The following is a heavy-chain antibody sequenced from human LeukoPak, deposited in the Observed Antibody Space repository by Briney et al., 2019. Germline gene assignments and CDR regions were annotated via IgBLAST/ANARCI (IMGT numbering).Heavy chain of an antibody. J-gene: IGHJ4*02. D-gene: IGHD6-25*01. V-gene: IGHV5-51*01. CDR3: ARAYTGSFSGYNY. CDR1: GYSFSNYW. Sequence: ESLKISCKGSGYSFSNYWIGWVRQMPGKGLEWMGIVYPDDSDTRYNPPFEGQVTISVDKSISTAYLQWSSLRASDTAMYFCARAYTGSFSGYNYWGQGTLVTVSS. CDR2: VYPDDSDT.